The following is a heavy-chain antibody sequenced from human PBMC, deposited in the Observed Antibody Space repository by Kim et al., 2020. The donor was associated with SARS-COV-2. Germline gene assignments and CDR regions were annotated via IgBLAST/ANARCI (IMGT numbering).Heavy chain of an antibody. CDR1: GFTFSSYA. V-gene: IGHV3-23*01. J-gene: IGHJ4*02. D-gene: IGHD3-9*01. Sequence: GGSLRLSCAASGFTFSSYAMSWVRQAPGKGLEWVSAISGSGGSTYYADSVKGRFTISRDNSKNTLYLQMNSLRAEDTAVYYCAKPEKDESRSYDILTGYYGGAPDYWGQGTLVTVSS. CDR3: AKPEKDESRSYDILTGYYGGAPDY. CDR2: ISGSGGST.